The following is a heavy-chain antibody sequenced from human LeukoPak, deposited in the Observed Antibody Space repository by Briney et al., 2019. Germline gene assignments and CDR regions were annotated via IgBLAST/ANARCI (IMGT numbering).Heavy chain of an antibody. CDR1: GFTITTYA. Sequence: GGSLRLSCAASGFTITTYAMSWVRQPPGKGLEWVSAISVSGGSTYYANSVKGRFTISSDISKNTQYLQMNSMRADDTDVYYCTRDRLGFGVDAFDVWGQGTMVTVSS. CDR3: TRDRLGFGVDAFDV. D-gene: IGHD3-3*01. J-gene: IGHJ3*01. V-gene: IGHV3-23*01. CDR2: ISVSGGST.